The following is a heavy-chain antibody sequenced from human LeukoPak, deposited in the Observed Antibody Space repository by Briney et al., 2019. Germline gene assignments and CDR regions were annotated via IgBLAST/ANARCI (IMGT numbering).Heavy chain of an antibody. CDR1: GGTFSSYA. Sequence: ASVKVSCKASGGTFSSYAISWVRQAPGQGLEWMGWISAYNGNTNYAQKLQGRVTMTTDTSTSTAYMELRSLRSDDTAVYYCARDRATYYDILTGYSPFDYWGQGTLVTVSS. D-gene: IGHD3-9*01. CDR2: ISAYNGNT. V-gene: IGHV1-18*01. J-gene: IGHJ4*02. CDR3: ARDRATYYDILTGYSPFDY.